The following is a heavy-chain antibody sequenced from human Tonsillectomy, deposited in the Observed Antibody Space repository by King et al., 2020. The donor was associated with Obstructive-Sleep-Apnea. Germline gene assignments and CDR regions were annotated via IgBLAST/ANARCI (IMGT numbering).Heavy chain of an antibody. CDR1: GFTFSSYA. CDR2: ISGSGGST. J-gene: IGHJ6*02. Sequence: QLVQSGGGLVQPGGSLRLSCAASGFTFSSYAMSWVRQAPGKGLEWVSAISGSGGSTYYADSVKGRFTISRDNSKNTLYLQMNSLRAEDTAVYYCAKETVVAPEGYYYYYGMDVWGQGTTVTVSS. V-gene: IGHV3-23*04. D-gene: IGHD4-23*01. CDR3: AKETVVAPEGYYYYYGMDV.